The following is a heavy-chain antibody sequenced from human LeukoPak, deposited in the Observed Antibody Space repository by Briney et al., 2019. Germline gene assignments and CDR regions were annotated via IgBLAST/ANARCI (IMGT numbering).Heavy chain of an antibody. J-gene: IGHJ4*02. V-gene: IGHV4-59*12. D-gene: IGHD4-23*01. Sequence: SETLSLTCTVSGASITNYHWSWIRQPPGKGLEWIGYMYDSGNTNYNPSLKSRVTISVDTSKNQFSLKLSSVTAADTAVYYCARGGNSGLPWWHYFDYWGQGTLVTVSS. CDR2: MYDSGNT. CDR3: ARGGNSGLPWWHYFDY. CDR1: GASITNYH.